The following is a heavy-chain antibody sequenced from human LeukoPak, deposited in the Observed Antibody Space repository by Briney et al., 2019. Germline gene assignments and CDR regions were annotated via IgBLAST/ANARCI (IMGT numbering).Heavy chain of an antibody. J-gene: IGHJ4*02. Sequence: PGGSLRLSCAASGFTFSSYWMSWVRQAPGKGLEWVANIKQDGSEKYYVDSVKGRFTISRDNAKNSLYLQMNSLRAEDTAVYYCARAEKYSSTLWGYWGQGTLVTVSS. V-gene: IGHV3-7*01. CDR3: ARAEKYSSTLWGY. CDR2: IKQDGSEK. CDR1: GFTFSSYW. D-gene: IGHD6-13*01.